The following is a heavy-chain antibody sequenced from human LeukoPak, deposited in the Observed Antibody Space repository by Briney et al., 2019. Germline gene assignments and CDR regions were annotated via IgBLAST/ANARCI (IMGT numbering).Heavy chain of an antibody. CDR1: GYTFTGYY. J-gene: IGHJ5*02. Sequence: ASVKVSCKASGYTFTGYYMHWVRQAPGQGLEWMGWINPNSGGTNYAQKFQGRVTMTRDTSISTAYMELSRLRSDDTAVYYCARDLQWLVPYNWFDPWGQGTLVTVSS. V-gene: IGHV1-2*02. CDR3: ARDLQWLVPYNWFDP. D-gene: IGHD6-19*01. CDR2: INPNSGGT.